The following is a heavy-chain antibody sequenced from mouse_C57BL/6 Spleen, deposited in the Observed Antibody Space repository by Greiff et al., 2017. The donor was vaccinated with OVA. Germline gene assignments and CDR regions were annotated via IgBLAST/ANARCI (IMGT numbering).Heavy chain of an antibody. CDR1: GYTFTDYY. D-gene: IGHD1-1*01. J-gene: IGHJ4*01. CDR3: ATITTVVANYAMDY. CDR2: INPNNGGT. V-gene: IGHV1-26*01. Sequence: VQLQQSGPELVKPGASVKISCKASGYTFTDYYMNWVKQSHGKSLEWIGDINPNNGGTSYNQKFKGKATLTVDKSSSTAYMELRSLTSEDSAVYDCATITTVVANYAMDYWGQGTSVTVSS.